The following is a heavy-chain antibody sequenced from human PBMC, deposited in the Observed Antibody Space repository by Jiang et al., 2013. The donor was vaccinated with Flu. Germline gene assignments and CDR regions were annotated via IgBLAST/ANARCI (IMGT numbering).Heavy chain of an antibody. D-gene: IGHD3-22*01. V-gene: IGHV4-31*03. Sequence: GPGLVKPSQTLSLTCTVSGGSISSGGYYWSWIRQHPGKGLEWIGYIYYSGSPYYNPSLKSRVTISVDTSKNQFSLKLSSVTAADTAVYYCARDLGYDSSGKYYYYYGMDVWGQGTTVTVSS. CDR1: GGSISSGGYY. CDR2: IYYSGSP. J-gene: IGHJ6*02. CDR3: ARDLGYDSSGKYYYYYGMDV.